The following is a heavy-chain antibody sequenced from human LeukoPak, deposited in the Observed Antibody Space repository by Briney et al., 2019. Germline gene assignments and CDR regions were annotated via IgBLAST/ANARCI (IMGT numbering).Heavy chain of an antibody. CDR2: ISVTSNYI. CDR3: ARGPYSTFTSNWFDP. D-gene: IGHD6-13*01. CDR1: GLTFSNYN. Sequence: GGSLRLSWEASGLTFSNYNMNWFRQAPGKGLEWVSSISVTSNYIYYADSVKGRFTISRDNAKDSLFLQMNSLGADDTAVYYCARGPYSTFTSNWFDPWGQGTLVTVSS. J-gene: IGHJ5*02. V-gene: IGHV3-21*01.